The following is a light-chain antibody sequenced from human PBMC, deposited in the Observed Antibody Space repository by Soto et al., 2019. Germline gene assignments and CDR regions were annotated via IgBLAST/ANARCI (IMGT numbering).Light chain of an antibody. CDR1: QSVSSSS. Sequence: DIVSTQSPCTLSLSPGERATLSCRASQSVSSSSLAWYQQKPGQAHRLLIYDTSSRATGIQDRFSGSGSGTDFTLTIRRLEPEDFAVYYCKQYVSSPLTFGGGTKVDIK. J-gene: IGKJ4*01. CDR3: KQYVSSPLT. V-gene: IGKV3-20*01. CDR2: DTS.